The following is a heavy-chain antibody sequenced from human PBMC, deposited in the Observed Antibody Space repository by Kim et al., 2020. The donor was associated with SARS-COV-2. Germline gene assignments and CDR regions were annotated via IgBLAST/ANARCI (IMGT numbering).Heavy chain of an antibody. J-gene: IGHJ3*02. CDR3: ARSLGGFGEVNAFDI. Sequence: PSFQGQVTISADKSISTAYLQWSSLKASDTAMYYCARSLGGFGEVNAFDIWGQGTMVTVSS. V-gene: IGHV5-51*01. D-gene: IGHD3-10*01.